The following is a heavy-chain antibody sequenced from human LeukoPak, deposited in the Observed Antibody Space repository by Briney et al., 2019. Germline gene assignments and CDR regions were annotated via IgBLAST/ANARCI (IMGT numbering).Heavy chain of an antibody. CDR1: GGSISSSSYY. CDR3: ARHQYRGLRSRISLYYYYMDV. V-gene: IGHV4-39*01. CDR2: IYYSGST. J-gene: IGHJ6*03. Sequence: PSETLSLTCTVSGGSISSSSYYWGWIRQPPGKGLEWIGSIYYSGSTYYNPSLKSRVTISVDTSKNQFSLKLSSVTAADTAVYYCARHQYRGLRSRISLYYYYMDVWGKGTTVTISS. D-gene: IGHD5-12*01.